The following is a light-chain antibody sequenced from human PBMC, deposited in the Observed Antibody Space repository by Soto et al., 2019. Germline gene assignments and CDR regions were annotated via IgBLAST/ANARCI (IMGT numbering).Light chain of an antibody. CDR3: QQYRSWPRT. J-gene: IGKJ1*01. V-gene: IGKV3D-15*01. CDR1: QSVRSN. CDR2: DAS. Sequence: EIVLTQSPGTLSLSPGERATLSCRASQSVRSNLAWYQQKPGQAPRLLIYDASTRATGIPARFSGSGSGTEFTLTITSLRPEDFGVYYCQQYRSWPRTFGQGTKVDIK.